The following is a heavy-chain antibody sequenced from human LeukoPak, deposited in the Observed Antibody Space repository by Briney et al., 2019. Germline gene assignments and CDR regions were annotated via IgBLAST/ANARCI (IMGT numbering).Heavy chain of an antibody. D-gene: IGHD3-10*01. J-gene: IGHJ4*02. CDR1: GFTFSSYR. Sequence: GGSLRLSCAASGFTFSSYRMNWVRQAPGKGLEWVSSISSSSGYIYYADAVKGRCTISRDNAKNSLYLVMNSLRAEDTGVYYCARELSSAGSLDYWGQGTLVTVSS. CDR2: ISSSSGYI. CDR3: ARELSSAGSLDY. V-gene: IGHV3-21*01.